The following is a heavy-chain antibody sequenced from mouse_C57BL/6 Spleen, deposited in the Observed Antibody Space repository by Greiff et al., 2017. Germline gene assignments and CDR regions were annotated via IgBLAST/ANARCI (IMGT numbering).Heavy chain of an antibody. CDR3: AREAPYYGSSYGYWYFDV. CDR2: IYPGDGDT. V-gene: IGHV1-82*01. CDR1: GYAFSSSW. Sequence: QVHVKQSGPELVKPGASVKISCKASGYAFSSSWMNWVKQRPGKGLEWIGRIYPGDGDTNYNGKFKGKATLTADKSSSTAYMQLSSLTSEDSAVYFCAREAPYYGSSYGYWYFDVWGTGTTVTVSS. D-gene: IGHD1-1*01. J-gene: IGHJ1*03.